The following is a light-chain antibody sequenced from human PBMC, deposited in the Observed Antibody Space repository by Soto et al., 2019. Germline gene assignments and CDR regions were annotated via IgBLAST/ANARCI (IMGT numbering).Light chain of an antibody. CDR3: QQYNSYSRT. Sequence: DIQMTQSPSTLSASVGDRVTITCRASQSISSWLAWYQQKTGKAHNLLIYDASSLESGVPSRFSGSGSGTEFTLTISSLQPDDFATYYCQQYNSYSRTFGQVTKVDI. J-gene: IGKJ1*01. CDR2: DAS. CDR1: QSISSW. V-gene: IGKV1-5*01.